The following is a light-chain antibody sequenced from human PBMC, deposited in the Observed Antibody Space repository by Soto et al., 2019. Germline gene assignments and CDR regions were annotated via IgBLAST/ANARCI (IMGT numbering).Light chain of an antibody. V-gene: IGLV2-14*01. Sequence: QSVLTQPASVSGSPGQSIAISCTGTSSDVGGYNYVSWYQQLPGKAPKLLISEVSNRPSGVSHRFSGSKSGNTASLTISGLQAQDEADYYCGSYRTGCPFVFGTGTKVTVL. CDR3: GSYRTGCPFV. J-gene: IGLJ1*01. CDR2: EVS. CDR1: SSDVGGYNY.